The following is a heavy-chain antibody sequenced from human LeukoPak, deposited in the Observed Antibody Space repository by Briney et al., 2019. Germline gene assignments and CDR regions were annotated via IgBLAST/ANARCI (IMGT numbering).Heavy chain of an antibody. CDR2: ITSNSDYT. J-gene: IGHJ3*02. Sequence: PGGSLRLSCAASGITFSNYAMNWVRQAPGKGLEWVSSITSNSDYTYYADSVKGRFTISRDNAKDSLYLQMNSLRAEDTAAYYCARSRGYSSTAGDAFDIWGQGTMVTVSS. CDR1: GITFSNYA. D-gene: IGHD6-13*01. V-gene: IGHV3-21*01. CDR3: ARSRGYSSTAGDAFDI.